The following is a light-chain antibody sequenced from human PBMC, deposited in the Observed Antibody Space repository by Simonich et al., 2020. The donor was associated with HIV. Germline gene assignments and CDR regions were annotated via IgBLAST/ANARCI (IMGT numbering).Light chain of an antibody. CDR1: SSDVCGYKY. J-gene: IGLJ3*02. Sequence: QSALTQPASVSGSPGQSITISCTGTSSDVCGYKYVSWYQQPPGKAPKLMIYDVSKRPSGVSNRFSGSKSGNTASLTISGLQAEDEPDYYCTSYTRSSTWVFGGGTKLTVL. CDR3: TSYTRSSTWV. V-gene: IGLV2-14*01. CDR2: DVS.